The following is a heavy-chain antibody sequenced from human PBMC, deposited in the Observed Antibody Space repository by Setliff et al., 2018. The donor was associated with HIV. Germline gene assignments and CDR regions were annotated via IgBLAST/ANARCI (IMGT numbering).Heavy chain of an antibody. CDR3: AREYRATWDFRVGFDI. CDR1: GYTFTSYG. CDR2: ISGYNGDT. Sequence: ASVKVSCKASGYTFTSYGISWLRQAPGQGLEWMGWISGYNGDTHSTQKFQGRVTMTTDTSTNTAYMEVRSPRSDDTAVYYCAREYRATWDFRVGFDIWGQGTMVTVSS. J-gene: IGHJ3*02. V-gene: IGHV1-18*01. D-gene: IGHD3-3*01.